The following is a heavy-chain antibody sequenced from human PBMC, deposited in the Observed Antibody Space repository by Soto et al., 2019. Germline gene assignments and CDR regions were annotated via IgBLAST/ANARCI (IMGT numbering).Heavy chain of an antibody. D-gene: IGHD6-13*01. V-gene: IGHV1-69*01. Sequence: QVQLVQSGAEVKKPGSSVKVSCKASGGTFSSYAISWVRQAPGQGLEWMGGIIPIFGTANYAQKFQGRVTITADESTSPAYMELSSLRSEDTAVYYCARIAAAGNYYDAAFDIWGQGTMVTVSS. CDR3: ARIAAAGNYYDAAFDI. CDR2: IIPIFGTA. CDR1: GGTFSSYA. J-gene: IGHJ3*02.